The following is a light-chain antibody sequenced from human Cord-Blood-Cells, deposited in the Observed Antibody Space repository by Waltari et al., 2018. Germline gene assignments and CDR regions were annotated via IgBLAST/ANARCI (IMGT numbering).Light chain of an antibody. CDR3: SSYAGSNNWV. Sequence: QSALTQHPSASGSPGQSVTISCTGTSRHVRGYNYLPCYQQHPGKAPKLMIYEVSKRPSGVPERFSGSKSGNTASLTVSGLQAEDEADYYCSSYAGSNNWVFGGGTKLTVL. V-gene: IGLV2-8*01. J-gene: IGLJ3*02. CDR1: SRHVRGYNY. CDR2: EVS.